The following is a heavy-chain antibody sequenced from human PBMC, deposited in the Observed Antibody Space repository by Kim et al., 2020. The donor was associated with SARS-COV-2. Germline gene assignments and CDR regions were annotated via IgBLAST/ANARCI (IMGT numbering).Heavy chain of an antibody. D-gene: IGHD6-13*01. J-gene: IGHJ6*02. CDR3: ARLYSSSAGDYYSYGMDV. Sequence: SETLSLTCAVSGGSISSSNWWSWVRQPPGKGLEWIVESYHSGSTHYNPSLKSRLTISVDKSNNQFSLKLRSVTAADTAVYYCARLYSSSAGDYYSYGMDVWGQGTTVTVS. CDR2: SYHSGST. CDR1: GGSISSSNW. V-gene: IGHV4-4*02.